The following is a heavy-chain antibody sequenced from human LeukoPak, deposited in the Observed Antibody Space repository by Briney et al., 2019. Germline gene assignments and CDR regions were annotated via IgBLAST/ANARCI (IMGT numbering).Heavy chain of an antibody. Sequence: GASVKVSCKASGGTFSSYAISWVRQAPGQGLEWMGWISAYNGNTNYAQKLQGRVTMTTDTSTSTAYMELRSLRSDDTAVYYCAREGQLWSLNWFDPWGQGTLVTVSS. D-gene: IGHD5-18*01. V-gene: IGHV1-18*01. CDR1: GGTFSSYA. CDR2: ISAYNGNT. J-gene: IGHJ5*02. CDR3: AREGQLWSLNWFDP.